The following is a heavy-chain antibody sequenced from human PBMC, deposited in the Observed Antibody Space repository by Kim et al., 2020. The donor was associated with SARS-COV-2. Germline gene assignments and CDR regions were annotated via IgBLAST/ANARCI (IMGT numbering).Heavy chain of an antibody. J-gene: IGHJ4*02. V-gene: IGHV4-39*01. CDR3: ARPDESSVTAMLY. D-gene: IGHD2-21*02. Sequence: YNPSLKSRVTISVGTDKNQYSMKLSSVTAADTAVYYCARPDESSVTAMLYWGQGTLVTVSS.